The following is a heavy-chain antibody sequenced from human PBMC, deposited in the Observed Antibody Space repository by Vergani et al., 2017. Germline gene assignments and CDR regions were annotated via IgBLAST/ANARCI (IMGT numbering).Heavy chain of an antibody. CDR3: ARSRIYYGAGRPDY. CDR1: GASVNSYY. J-gene: IGHJ4*02. CDR2: VSFRGDT. D-gene: IGHD3-10*01. Sequence: QVKLQESGPGLVKPSETLSLTCTVSGASVNSYYWSWIQQPPGKGLEWMGYVSFRGDTLYDPSVKGRMTISLNTSSNQFSLYLTSVTAADTAVYYCARSRIYYGAGRPDYLGQGTLGTVSS. V-gene: IGHV4-59*02.